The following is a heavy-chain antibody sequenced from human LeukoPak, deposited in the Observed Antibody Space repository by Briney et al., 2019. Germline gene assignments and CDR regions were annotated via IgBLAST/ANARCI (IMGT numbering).Heavy chain of an antibody. CDR1: AYTFTSYG. J-gene: IGHJ4*02. D-gene: IGHD3-3*01. Sequence: ASVKGSCKASAYTFTSYGISWVRQAPGQGLEWLGWVSCYNGDTHYAQNYQGRLTLTTDTSTTTVYMELRSLRSDDTAVYYCARDPSNTSGYHTWFDYWGQGTLVTVSS. CDR2: VSCYNGDT. CDR3: ARDPSNTSGYHTWFDY. V-gene: IGHV1-18*01.